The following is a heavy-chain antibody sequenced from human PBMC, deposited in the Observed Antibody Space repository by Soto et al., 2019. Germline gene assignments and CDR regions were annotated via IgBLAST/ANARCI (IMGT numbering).Heavy chain of an antibody. CDR1: GFTFGNYA. D-gene: IGHD6-19*01. V-gene: IGHV3-23*01. CDR3: AKDRGGSGWRFDY. CDR2: IAASGATT. Sequence: GGSLRLSCAASGFTFGNYAMSRVRQAPGKGLEWVSAIAASGATTYYADSVKGRLTVSRDNSKNTLYLQMDSLRAEDTAVYYCAKDRGGSGWRFDYWGQGTLVTVSS. J-gene: IGHJ4*02.